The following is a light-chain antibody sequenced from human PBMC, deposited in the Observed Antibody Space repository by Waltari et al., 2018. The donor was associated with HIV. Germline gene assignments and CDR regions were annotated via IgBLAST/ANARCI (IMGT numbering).Light chain of an antibody. V-gene: IGKV1-39*01. J-gene: IGKJ1*01. Sequence: DIQMTQSPSSLSVSVGDRVRITCRASKSISNYLYWYQQKPGKAPKLLIYSASSLQSGVPSRFSGSGSGTDFTLTISSLQHDDFATYYCLQSYSSPRTFGQGTKVEIK. CDR3: LQSYSSPRT. CDR2: SAS. CDR1: KSISNY.